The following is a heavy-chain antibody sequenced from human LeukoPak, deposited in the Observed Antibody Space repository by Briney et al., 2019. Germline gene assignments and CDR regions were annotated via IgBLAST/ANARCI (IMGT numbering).Heavy chain of an antibody. J-gene: IGHJ4*02. CDR1: GGSFSGYY. V-gene: IGHV4-34*01. Sequence: PSENLSLTCAVYGGSFSGYYWSWVRQPPGKGLEWIGEINHSGSTNYNPSLKSRVTISVDTSKNQFSLKLSSVTAADTAVYYCARVGGSYYGYSSAIDYWGQGTLVTVSS. CDR2: INHSGST. D-gene: IGHD1-26*01. CDR3: ARVGGSYYGYSSAIDY.